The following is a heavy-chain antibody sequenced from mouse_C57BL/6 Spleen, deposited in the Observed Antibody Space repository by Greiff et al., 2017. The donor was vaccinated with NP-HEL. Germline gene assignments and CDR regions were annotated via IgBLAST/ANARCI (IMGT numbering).Heavy chain of an antibody. CDR1: GYTFTSYW. Sequence: QVQLKQPGAELVKPGASVKLSCKASGYTFTSYWMHWVKQRPGQGLEWIGMIHPNSGSTNYNEKFKSKATLTVDKSSSTAYMQLSSLTSEDSAVYYCARGFPSYYGSSYYAMDYWGQGTSVTVSS. CDR3: ARGFPSYYGSSYYAMDY. D-gene: IGHD1-1*01. CDR2: IHPNSGST. V-gene: IGHV1-64*01. J-gene: IGHJ4*01.